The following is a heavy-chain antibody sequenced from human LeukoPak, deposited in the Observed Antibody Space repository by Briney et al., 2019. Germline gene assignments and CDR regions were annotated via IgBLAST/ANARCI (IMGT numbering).Heavy chain of an antibody. CDR3: ARAPITMIVVVLFDY. J-gene: IGHJ4*02. CDR1: GYTFTSYG. Sequence: ASVKVSCKASGYTFTSYGISWVRQAPGQGLEWMGWISAYNGNTNYAQKLQGRVTMTTDTSTSTAYMELRSLRSDDTAVYYFARAPITMIVVVLFDYWGQGTLVTVSS. V-gene: IGHV1-18*01. CDR2: ISAYNGNT. D-gene: IGHD3-22*01.